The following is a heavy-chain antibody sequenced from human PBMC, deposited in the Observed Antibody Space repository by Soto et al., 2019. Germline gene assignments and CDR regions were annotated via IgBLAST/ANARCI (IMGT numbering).Heavy chain of an antibody. J-gene: IGHJ4*02. CDR1: GVSIDSGYW. CDR2: MSHGASI. V-gene: IGHV4-4*02. Sequence: QVQLQESGPGLVKPSGTLSLKPSGTLSLTCGVSGVSIDSGYWWGWVRQPPGKDLEWLGDMSHGASINSVPSRKSRVTILLAKSKKQFSLSLSFMAAADTVTYYCARSFGWYAGDSWGQGILVTVSS. CDR3: ARSFGWYAGDS. D-gene: IGHD6-19*01.